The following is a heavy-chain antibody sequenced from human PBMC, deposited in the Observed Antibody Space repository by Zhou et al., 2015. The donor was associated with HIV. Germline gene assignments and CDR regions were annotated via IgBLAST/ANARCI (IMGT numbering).Heavy chain of an antibody. CDR2: IAPKFGTA. D-gene: IGHD2-15*01. J-gene: IGHJ4*02. CDR1: RGTFSTFV. V-gene: IGHV1-69*06. CDR3: ARDPQNCSGGSCLLSATDY. Sequence: QVQLVQSGAEVKKPGSSVKVSCKASRGTFSTFVISWVRQAPGQGLEWMGGIAPKFGTANYAQKFQGRVTITADKSTSTVYMELTSLTSEDTAIYYCARDPQNCSGGSCLLSATDYWGQGTQVTVSS.